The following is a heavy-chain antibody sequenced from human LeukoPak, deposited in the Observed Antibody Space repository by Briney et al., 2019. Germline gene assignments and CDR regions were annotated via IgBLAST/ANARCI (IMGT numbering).Heavy chain of an antibody. CDR1: GFTFSSYA. V-gene: IGHV3-30-3*02. D-gene: IGHD1-14*01. CDR3: AKRYYYFDY. J-gene: IGHJ4*02. CDR2: ISYDGSNK. Sequence: GRSLRLSCAASGFTFSSYAMHWVRQAPGKGLEWVAVISYDGSNKYYADSVKGRFTISRDNSKNTLYLQMNSLRAEDTAVYYCAKRYYYFDYWGQGTLVTVSS.